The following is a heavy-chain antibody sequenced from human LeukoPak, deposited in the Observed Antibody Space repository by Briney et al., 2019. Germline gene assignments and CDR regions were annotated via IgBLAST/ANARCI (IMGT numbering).Heavy chain of an antibody. J-gene: IGHJ4*01. CDR2: INTNTGDP. Sequence: GASVKVSCKSSGYSFTTFAMNWVRQAPGQGPEWMGWINTNTGDPKYAQSFTGRFVFSVDTSVTTAYLQINTLRAEDTGVYYCAPDSPRRTGCFFSDYWGQGTLVTVST. CDR1: GYSFTTFA. V-gene: IGHV7-4-1*02. CDR3: APDSPRRTGCFFSDY. D-gene: IGHD3/OR15-3a*01.